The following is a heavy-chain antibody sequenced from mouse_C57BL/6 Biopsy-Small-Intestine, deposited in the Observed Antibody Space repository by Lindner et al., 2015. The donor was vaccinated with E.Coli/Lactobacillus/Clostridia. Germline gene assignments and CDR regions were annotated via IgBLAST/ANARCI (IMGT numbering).Heavy chain of an antibody. Sequence: VQLQESGTVLARPGASVKMSCKTSGYTFTSYWMHWVKQRPGQGLEWIGAIYPGNSDTSYNQKFKGKAKLTAVTSASTAYMELSSLTNEDSAVYYCTRAPIYDGYHYAMDYWGQGTSVTVSP. J-gene: IGHJ4*01. D-gene: IGHD2-3*01. CDR2: IYPGNSDT. CDR1: GYTFTSYW. V-gene: IGHV1-5*01. CDR3: TRAPIYDGYHYAMDY.